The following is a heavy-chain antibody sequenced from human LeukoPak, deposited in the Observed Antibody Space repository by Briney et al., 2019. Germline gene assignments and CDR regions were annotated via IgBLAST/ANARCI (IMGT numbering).Heavy chain of an antibody. D-gene: IGHD2-2*02. Sequence: GASVKVSCKASGGTFSSYAISWVRQAPGKGLEWMGGFDPEDSETIYAQKFQGRVTMTGDTSTDTAYMKLSSLRSEDTAVYYCATDDPGRAAIPLTYWGQGTLVTVSS. CDR3: ATDDPGRAAIPLTY. CDR1: GGTFSSYA. J-gene: IGHJ4*02. V-gene: IGHV1-24*01. CDR2: FDPEDSET.